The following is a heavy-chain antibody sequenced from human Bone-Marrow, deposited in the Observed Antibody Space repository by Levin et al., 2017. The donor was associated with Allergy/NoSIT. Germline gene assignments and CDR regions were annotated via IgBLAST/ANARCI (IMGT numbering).Heavy chain of an antibody. CDR1: GFTFDDYA. CDR3: AKATGASSLFDS. CDR2: VSWDGGST. Sequence: RSGGSLRLSCVASGFTFDDYAMHWVRQAPGKGLEWVSLVSWDGGSTYYSDSVKGRFSISRDNTKNSLYLHMTSLRPEDSALYDCAKATGASSLFDSWGQVTRVTVAS. J-gene: IGHJ4*02. D-gene: IGHD6-6*01. V-gene: IGHV3-43D*03.